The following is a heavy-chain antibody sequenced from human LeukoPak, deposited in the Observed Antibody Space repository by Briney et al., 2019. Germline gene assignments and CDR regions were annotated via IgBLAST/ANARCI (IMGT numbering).Heavy chain of an antibody. CDR3: ARHQPDHYDSSGRGFDY. CDR2: ISYSGST. V-gene: IGHV4-59*08. Sequence: PSETLSLTCTVSGGSISSYYWSWIRPPPGKGLEWIACISYSGSTKYNPSLKSRVTISVDTSKNQLSLKLSSVTAADTAVYYCARHQPDHYDSSGRGFDYWGQGTLVTVSS. CDR1: GGSISSYY. D-gene: IGHD3-22*01. J-gene: IGHJ4*02.